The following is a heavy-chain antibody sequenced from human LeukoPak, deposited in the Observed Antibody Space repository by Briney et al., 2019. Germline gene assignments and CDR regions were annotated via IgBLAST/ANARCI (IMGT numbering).Heavy chain of an antibody. V-gene: IGHV4-59*08. D-gene: IGHD3/OR15-3a*01. CDR1: GGSISSYY. J-gene: IGHJ4*02. CDR3: ARRRRTYYFDY. CDR2: IYYSGST. Sequence: SETLSLTCTVSGGSISSYYWSWIRQPPGKGLEWVGYIYYSGSTNYNPSLKSRVTISVDTSKNQFSLKLSSVTAADTAVYYCARRRRTYYFDYWGQGTLVTVSS.